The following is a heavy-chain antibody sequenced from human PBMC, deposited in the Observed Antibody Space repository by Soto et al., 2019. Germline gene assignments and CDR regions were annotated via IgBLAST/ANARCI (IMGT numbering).Heavy chain of an antibody. J-gene: IGHJ1*01. CDR1: GFTFGSYA. V-gene: IGHV3-23*01. D-gene: IGHD6-19*01. Sequence: GGSLRLSCAASGFTFGSYAMSWVRQAPGKGLEWVSSMNGGGGSTYYAESVQGRFTISRDSSKNTLYLQMNSLRVDDTAVYYCARSGGSGWSSAEYFQHWGQGTLVTVSS. CDR2: MNGGGGST. CDR3: ARSGGSGWSSAEYFQH.